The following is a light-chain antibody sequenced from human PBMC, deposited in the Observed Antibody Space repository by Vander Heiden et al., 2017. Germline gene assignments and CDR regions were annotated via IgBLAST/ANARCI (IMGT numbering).Light chain of an antibody. Sequence: QSVLTPPPSASGTPGQRATIPCSGSGSNIETNTVNWYRQIPGRAPTLLIYSDNQRPSGVPDRFSGSKSGTSASLAISGPQSDDEADYYCAVWDDNLKGVVFGGGTRLTVL. CDR1: GSNIETNT. J-gene: IGLJ2*01. V-gene: IGLV1-44*01. CDR3: AVWDDNLKGVV. CDR2: SDN.